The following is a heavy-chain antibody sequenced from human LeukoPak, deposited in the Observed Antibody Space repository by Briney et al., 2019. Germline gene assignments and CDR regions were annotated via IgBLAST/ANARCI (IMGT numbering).Heavy chain of an antibody. CDR1: GGSISSGDYY. V-gene: IGHV4-30-4*01. Sequence: SETLSLTCTVSGGSISSGDYYWSWIRQPPGKGLEWIGYIYYSGSTYYNPSLKSRVTISVDTSKNQFSLKLSSVTAADTAVYYCAREASASANIDYWGQGTLVTVSS. CDR3: AREASASANIDY. D-gene: IGHD2-2*01. J-gene: IGHJ4*02. CDR2: IYYSGST.